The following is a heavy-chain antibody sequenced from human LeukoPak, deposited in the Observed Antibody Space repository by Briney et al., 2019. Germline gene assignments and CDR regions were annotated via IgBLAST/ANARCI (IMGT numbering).Heavy chain of an antibody. J-gene: IGHJ4*02. CDR1: GFTFSSYS. V-gene: IGHV3-21*04. D-gene: IGHD3-9*01. CDR3: AKDYYDILTGYLDY. CDR2: ITYSSNYI. Sequence: GGSLRLSCAASGFTFSSYSFSWVRQAPGKGLEWVSSITYSSNYIYYADSVKGRFTISRDNAKNLLYLQMNSLRAEDTALYYCAKDYYDILTGYLDYWGQGTLVTVSS.